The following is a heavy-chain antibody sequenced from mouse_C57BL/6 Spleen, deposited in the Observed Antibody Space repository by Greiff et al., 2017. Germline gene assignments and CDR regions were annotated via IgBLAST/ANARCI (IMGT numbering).Heavy chain of an antibody. CDR3: ARTDYGSSYGWTY. Sequence: EVKLLESGPELVKPGASVKISCKASGYSFTDYNMNWVKQSNGKSLEWIGVINPNYGTTSYNQKFKGKATLTVDQSSSTAYMQLNSLTSEDSAVXYCARTDYGSSYGWTYWGQGTLVTVSA. D-gene: IGHD1-1*01. CDR2: INPNYGTT. V-gene: IGHV1-39*01. CDR1: GYSFTDYN. J-gene: IGHJ3*01.